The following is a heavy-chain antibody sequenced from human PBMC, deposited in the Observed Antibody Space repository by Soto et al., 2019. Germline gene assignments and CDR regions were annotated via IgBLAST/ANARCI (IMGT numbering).Heavy chain of an antibody. CDR3: ARDQGIAADWDWFDP. D-gene: IGHD6-13*01. CDR1: GGSISSYY. CDR2: IYYSGST. Sequence: SETLSLTSTVSGGSISSYYWSWIRQPPGKGLEWIGYIYYSGSTNYNPSLKSRVTISVDTSKNQFSLKLSSVTAADTAVYYCARDQGIAADWDWFDPWGQGTLVTVSS. V-gene: IGHV4-59*01. J-gene: IGHJ5*02.